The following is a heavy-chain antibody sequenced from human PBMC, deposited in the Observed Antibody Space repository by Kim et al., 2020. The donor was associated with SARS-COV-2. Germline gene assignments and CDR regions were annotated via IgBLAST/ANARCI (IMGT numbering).Heavy chain of an antibody. V-gene: IGHV7-4-1*02. J-gene: IGHJ4*02. CDR2: INTKTGKP. CDR1: GFSISDFA. Sequence: ASVKVSCKASGFSISDFAINWLRQAPGQGFEWMGWINTKTGKPAYAQGFTGRFVFSLDTSVSTTFLQISSLKPEDTAVYYCARAPDGGKPPEDYWGQGTLVTGSS. D-gene: IGHD2-15*01. CDR3: ARAPDGGKPPEDY.